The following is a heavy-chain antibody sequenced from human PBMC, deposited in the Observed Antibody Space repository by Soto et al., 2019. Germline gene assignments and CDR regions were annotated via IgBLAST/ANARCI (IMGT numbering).Heavy chain of an antibody. Sequence: QVQLVQSGAEVKKPGSSVKVSCKASGGTFSSYAISWVRQAPGQGLEWMGGIIPIFGTANYAQKFQGRVTITADESTRTTYMELSSLITQDTTVYYSARFCGGSCYPQIYFDYWGQGTLVTVSS. CDR3: ARFCGGSCYPQIYFDY. CDR2: IIPIFGTA. V-gene: IGHV1-69*12. CDR1: GGTFSSYA. J-gene: IGHJ4*02. D-gene: IGHD2-15*01.